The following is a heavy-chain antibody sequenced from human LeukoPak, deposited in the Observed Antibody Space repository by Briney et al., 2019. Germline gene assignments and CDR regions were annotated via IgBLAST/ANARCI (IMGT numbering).Heavy chain of an antibody. V-gene: IGHV3-48*01. CDR3: ARDGYYGMDV. CDR1: GFTFSSYS. J-gene: IGHJ6*02. CDR2: ISSSSSTI. Sequence: GGSLRLSCAASGFTFSSYSMNWVRQAPGQGLEWVSYISSSSSTIYYADSVKGQFTISRDNAKNSLYLQMNSLRAEDTAVYYCARDGYYGMDVWGQGTTVTVSS.